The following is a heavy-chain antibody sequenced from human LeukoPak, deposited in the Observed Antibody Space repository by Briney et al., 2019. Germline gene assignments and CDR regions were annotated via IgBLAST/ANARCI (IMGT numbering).Heavy chain of an antibody. Sequence: PGGSLRLSYAASGFTFSNYARNWVRQAPGKGLEWVSKISGSGTSIYYADSVKGRFTISRDNSKKTVYLQMNSLRAEDTAVYYCAKDPPGSGPDFDYWGQGTLVTVSS. CDR1: GFTFSNYA. D-gene: IGHD2-15*01. J-gene: IGHJ4*02. CDR3: AKDPPGSGPDFDY. V-gene: IGHV3-23*01. CDR2: ISGSGTSI.